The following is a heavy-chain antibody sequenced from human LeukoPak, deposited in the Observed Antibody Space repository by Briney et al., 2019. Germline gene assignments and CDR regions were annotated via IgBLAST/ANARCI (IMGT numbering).Heavy chain of an antibody. J-gene: IGHJ5*02. V-gene: IGHV4-39*01. CDR3: ARRPIAVAGSDWFDP. D-gene: IGHD6-19*01. CDR2: IYYSGST. CDR1: GGSISSSSYY. Sequence: SETLSLTCTVSGGSISSSSYYWGWIRQPPGKGLEWIGSIYYSGSTYYNPSLKSRVTISVDTSKNQFSLKLSSVTAADTAVYYCARRPIAVAGSDWFDPWGQGTLVTVSS.